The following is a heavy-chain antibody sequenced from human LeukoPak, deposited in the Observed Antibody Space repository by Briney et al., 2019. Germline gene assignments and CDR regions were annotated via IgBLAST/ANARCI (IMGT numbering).Heavy chain of an antibody. Sequence: ASLKLSCKASGYTFTGYYVDWVRQAPGQGLEWMGWINPKSGGTNYVQKFQGRVTMTRDTSISTAYMELSRLRSDDTAVYYCARDYYDSSGYYYPKDYWGQGTLVTVSS. V-gene: IGHV1-2*02. CDR2: INPKSGGT. J-gene: IGHJ4*02. CDR3: ARDYYDSSGYYYPKDY. D-gene: IGHD3-22*01. CDR1: GYTFTGYY.